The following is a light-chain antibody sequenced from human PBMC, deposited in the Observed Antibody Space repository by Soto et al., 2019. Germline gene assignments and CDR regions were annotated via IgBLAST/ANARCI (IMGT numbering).Light chain of an antibody. CDR2: EVS. J-gene: IGKJ1*01. Sequence: DIQMTQSPSSLSASVGDRVTITCRASQSISSYLNWYQQKPGRAPKLLLYEVSSLQSGVPPRFSGSGSGTEFTLTITSLQPGDFATYYCQQYNGYPWTFGQGTKVDIK. CDR3: QQYNGYPWT. V-gene: IGKV1-5*01. CDR1: QSISSY.